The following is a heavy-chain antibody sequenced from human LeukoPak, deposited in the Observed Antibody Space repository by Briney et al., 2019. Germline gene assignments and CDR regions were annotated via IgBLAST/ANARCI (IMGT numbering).Heavy chain of an antibody. CDR2: ISAYNGNT. Sequence: ASVKVSCKASGYTFTSYGISWVRQAPGQGLEWMGWISAYNGNTNYAQKPQGRVTMTTDTSTSTAYMELRSLRSDDTAVYYCARDKSRFGSGWFGFDYWGQGTLVTVSS. CDR1: GYTFTSYG. CDR3: ARDKSRFGSGWFGFDY. V-gene: IGHV1-18*01. D-gene: IGHD6-19*01. J-gene: IGHJ4*02.